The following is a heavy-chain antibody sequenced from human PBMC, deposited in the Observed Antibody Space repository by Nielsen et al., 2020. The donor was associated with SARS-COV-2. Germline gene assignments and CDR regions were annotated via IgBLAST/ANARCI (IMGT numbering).Heavy chain of an antibody. CDR1: GYPFHAYG. V-gene: IGHV1-18*01. Sequence: ASVKVSCKASGYPFHAYGITWVRQAPGLGLEWIAWINTYNGITYYAEKFRDKVTVTTDKPTTTAYLEMRNLRSDDTAVYFCAIEEQWVIMDWCHGTLVTVSS. D-gene: IGHD1-26*01. CDR2: INTYNGIT. J-gene: IGHJ4*01. CDR3: AIEEQWVIMD.